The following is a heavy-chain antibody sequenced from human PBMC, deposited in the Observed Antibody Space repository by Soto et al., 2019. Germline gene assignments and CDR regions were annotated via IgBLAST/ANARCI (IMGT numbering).Heavy chain of an antibody. CDR3: ARSYCSSTSCYNWFDP. D-gene: IGHD2-2*01. Sequence: SVKVSCKASGGTFSSYAISWVRQAPGQGLEWMGGIIPIFGTANYAQKFQGRVTITADESISTAYMELSSLRSEDTAVYYCARSYCSSTSCYNWFDPWGQGTLVTVSS. J-gene: IGHJ5*02. V-gene: IGHV1-69*13. CDR1: GGTFSSYA. CDR2: IIPIFGTA.